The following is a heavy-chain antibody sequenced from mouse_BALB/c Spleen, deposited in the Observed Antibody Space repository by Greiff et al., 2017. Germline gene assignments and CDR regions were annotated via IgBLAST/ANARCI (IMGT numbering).Heavy chain of an antibody. D-gene: IGHD1-2*01. CDR1: GFNIKDTY. CDR3: ARSLLRLQFAY. V-gene: IGHV14-3*02. J-gene: IGHJ3*01. Sequence: EVKLMESGAELVKPGASVKLSCTASGFNIKDTYMHWVKQRPEQGLEWIGRIDPANGNTKYDPKFQGKATITADTSSNTAYLQLSSLTSEDTAVYYCARSLLRLQFAYWGQGTLVTVSA. CDR2: IDPANGNT.